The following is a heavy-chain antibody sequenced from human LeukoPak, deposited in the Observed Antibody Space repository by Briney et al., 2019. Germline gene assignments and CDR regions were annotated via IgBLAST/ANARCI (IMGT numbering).Heavy chain of an antibody. V-gene: IGHV4-34*01. CDR3: ARGKQLGHLDY. CDR2: INHSGST. CDR1: GGSFSGYY. J-gene: IGHJ4*02. Sequence: SETLSLTCDVYGGSFSGYYWGWIRQPPGEGLGWIGEINHSGSTNYNPSLKSRVTISVDTSKNQFSLKLSSVTAADTAVYYCARGKQLGHLDYWGQGTLVTVSS. D-gene: IGHD6-6*01.